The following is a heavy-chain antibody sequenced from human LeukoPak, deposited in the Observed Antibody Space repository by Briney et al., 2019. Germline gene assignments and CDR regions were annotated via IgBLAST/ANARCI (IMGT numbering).Heavy chain of an antibody. V-gene: IGHV3-23*01. CDR3: AKGVPDYGDYGGDS. D-gene: IGHD4-17*01. Sequence: TGGSLRLSCAASGFTFSSYGINWVRQAPGKGLEWVSYISGTAGNTYYADSVKGRFTISRDNSKNTLYLQMNRLRAEDTAVYYCAKGVPDYGDYGGDSWGQGTLVTVSS. CDR1: GFTFSSYG. J-gene: IGHJ5*01. CDR2: ISGTAGNT.